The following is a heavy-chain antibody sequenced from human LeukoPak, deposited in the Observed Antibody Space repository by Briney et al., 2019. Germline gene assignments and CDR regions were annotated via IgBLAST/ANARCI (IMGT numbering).Heavy chain of an antibody. J-gene: IGHJ5*02. D-gene: IGHD3-10*01. Sequence: ASVKVSCKASGYTFTSYDINWVRQATGQGLEWMGWISAYNGNTNYAQKLQGRVTMTTDTSTSTAYMELRSLRSDDTAVYYCARPIYGSGSFGWFDPWGQGTLVTVSS. CDR3: ARPIYGSGSFGWFDP. CDR2: ISAYNGNT. V-gene: IGHV1-18*01. CDR1: GYTFTSYD.